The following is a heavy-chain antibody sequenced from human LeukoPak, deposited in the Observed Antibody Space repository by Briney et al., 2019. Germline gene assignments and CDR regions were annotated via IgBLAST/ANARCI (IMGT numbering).Heavy chain of an antibody. V-gene: IGHV3-21*01. J-gene: IGHJ6*03. Sequence: PGGSLRLSCAASGFTFSSYSMNWVRQAPGKGLEGVSSISSSSSYIYYADSVKGRFTISRDNAKNSLYLQMNSLRAEDTAVYYCARDAFYYDFWSGYYPRHFYYYYYMDVWGKGTTVTVSS. CDR2: ISSSSSYI. CDR3: ARDAFYYDFWSGYYPRHFYYYYYMDV. D-gene: IGHD3-3*01. CDR1: GFTFSSYS.